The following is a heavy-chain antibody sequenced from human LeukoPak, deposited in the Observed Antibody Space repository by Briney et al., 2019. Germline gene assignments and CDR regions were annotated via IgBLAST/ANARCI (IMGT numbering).Heavy chain of an antibody. CDR2: IYPGDSDT. CDR3: ARRAYYYDSSGYYSDYFGY. CDR1: GCSFTSYW. V-gene: IGHV5-51*01. D-gene: IGHD3-22*01. Sequence: GESLKISCKGSGCSFTSYWIGWVRQMPGKGLEWMGIIYPGDSDTRYSPSFQGQVTISADKSISTAYLQWSSLKASDTAMYYCARRAYYYDSSGYYSDYFGYWGQGTLVTVSS. J-gene: IGHJ4*02.